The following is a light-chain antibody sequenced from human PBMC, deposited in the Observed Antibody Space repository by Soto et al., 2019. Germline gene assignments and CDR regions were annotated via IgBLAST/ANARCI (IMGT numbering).Light chain of an antibody. CDR1: QSISSY. V-gene: IGKV1-39*01. Sequence: DIQMTQSPSSLSASVGDRVTITCRASQSISSYLNWYQQKPGKAPKLLIYAASSLQSGVPSRFSCSGSGTDFTHTISSLQPEDFATYYCKQSYSTPPFGHWTKVDSK. CDR2: AAS. CDR3: KQSYSTPP. J-gene: IGKJ3*01.